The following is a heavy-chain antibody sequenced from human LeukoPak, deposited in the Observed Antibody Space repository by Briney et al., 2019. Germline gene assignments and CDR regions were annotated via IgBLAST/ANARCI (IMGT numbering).Heavy chain of an antibody. J-gene: IGHJ4*02. CDR2: IYPGDSDT. Sequence: HGESLKISCEGSGYSFSSQWIGWVRQMPGKGLEWMGVIYPGDSDTRYNPSFQGQVTISADKSISTAYLQWSSLRASDTAMYYCARPAGVHYYDSSGYPYYFRYWGQGTPVTVSS. V-gene: IGHV5-51*01. CDR1: GYSFSSQW. CDR3: ARPAGVHYYDSSGYPYYFRY. D-gene: IGHD3-22*01.